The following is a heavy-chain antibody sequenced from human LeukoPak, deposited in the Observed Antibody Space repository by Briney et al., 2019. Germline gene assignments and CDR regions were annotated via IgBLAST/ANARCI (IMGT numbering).Heavy chain of an antibody. CDR1: GFTFSNAW. J-gene: IGHJ4*02. Sequence: PGGSLRLSCAASGFTFSNAWMSWVRQAPGKGLEWVGRIKSKTGGGTTDYAAPVKGRFTISRDDSKNTLYLQMNSLKTEDTAVYYCTTGDPMVRGVLDYWGQGTLVTVSS. CDR3: TTGDPMVRGVLDY. V-gene: IGHV3-15*01. CDR2: IKSKTGGGTT. D-gene: IGHD3-10*01.